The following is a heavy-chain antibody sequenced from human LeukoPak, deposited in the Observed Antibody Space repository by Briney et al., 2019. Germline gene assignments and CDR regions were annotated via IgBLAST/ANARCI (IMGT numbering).Heavy chain of an antibody. J-gene: IGHJ2*01. D-gene: IGHD6-19*01. Sequence: QTGGSLRLSCAASGFTFSNYWMNWVREAPGKGLEWVVNIEQDGGEKSYVDSVKGRFTISRDNAKNSLYLQMSSLRAEDTAVYYCARVLEGSSGQHWYFDLWGRGTLVTVSS. V-gene: IGHV3-7*02. CDR2: IEQDGGEK. CDR1: GFTFSNYW. CDR3: ARVLEGSSGQHWYFDL.